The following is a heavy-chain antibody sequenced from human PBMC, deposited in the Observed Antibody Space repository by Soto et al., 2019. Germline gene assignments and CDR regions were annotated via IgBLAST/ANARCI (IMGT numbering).Heavy chain of an antibody. Sequence: ASVKVSCKASGHTFNDYYIHWVRQAPGQGLEWMGWINPKTGGTKFHQKFQGRVSLTRDTSISTAYMELSRLRSEDTAVYYCARAETLDYYDSSGYYYAFDIWGQGTMVTVSS. CDR3: ARAETLDYYDSSGYYYAFDI. CDR2: INPKTGGT. D-gene: IGHD3-22*01. V-gene: IGHV1-2*02. CDR1: GHTFNDYY. J-gene: IGHJ3*02.